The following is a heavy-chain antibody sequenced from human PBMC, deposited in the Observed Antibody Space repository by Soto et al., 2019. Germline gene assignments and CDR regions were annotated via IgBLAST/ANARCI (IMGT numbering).Heavy chain of an antibody. D-gene: IGHD6-19*01. CDR2: INAGNGNT. J-gene: IGHJ4*02. CDR1: GYTFTSYA. CDR3: ARLGLDSSGLLVDY. Sequence: ASVKVSCNASGYTFTSYAMHWVRQAPGQRLEWMGWINAGNGNTKYSQKFQGRVTITRDTSASTAYMELSSLRSEDTAVYYCARLGLDSSGLLVDYWGQGTLVTAPQ. V-gene: IGHV1-3*01.